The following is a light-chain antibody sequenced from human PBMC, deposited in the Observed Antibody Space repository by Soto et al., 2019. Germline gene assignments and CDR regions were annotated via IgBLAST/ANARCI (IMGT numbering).Light chain of an antibody. CDR1: SSDVGGYNY. V-gene: IGLV2-14*01. J-gene: IGLJ1*01. Sequence: QSALTNPASVTGSPGQSITISCTGTSSDVGGYNYVSWYQQHPGKAPKLMIYDVSNRPSGVSNRFSGSKSGNTASLTISGLQAEDEADYYCSSYTSSSTLYVFGTGTKVTGL. CDR2: DVS. CDR3: SSYTSSSTLYV.